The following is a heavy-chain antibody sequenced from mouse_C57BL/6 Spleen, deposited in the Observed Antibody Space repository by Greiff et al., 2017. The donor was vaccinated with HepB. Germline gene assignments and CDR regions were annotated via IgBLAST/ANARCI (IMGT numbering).Heavy chain of an antibody. V-gene: IGHV5-9*04. CDR1: GFTFSSYT. CDR2: ISGGGGNT. D-gene: IGHD4-1*01. CDR3: ARPNWDVDYAMDY. J-gene: IGHJ4*01. Sequence: EVQLQESGGGLVKPGGSLKLSCAASGFTFSSYTMSWVRQTPEKRLEWVATISGGGGNTYYPDSVKGRFTISRDNAKNTLYLQMSSRRSEDTALYYCARPNWDVDYAMDYWGQGTSVTVSS.